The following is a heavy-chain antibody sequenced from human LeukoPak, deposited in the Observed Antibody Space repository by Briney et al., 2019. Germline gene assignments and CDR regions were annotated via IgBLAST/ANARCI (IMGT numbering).Heavy chain of an antibody. V-gene: IGHV4-34*01. CDR1: GGSFSGYS. D-gene: IGHD5-12*01. CDR2: INHSGGT. Sequence: PSETLSLTCAVYGGSFSGYSWNWIRQLPVKGLEWIWEINHSGGTNYNPSLKSRVTISVDTSKKQFSLKLSSVTAADTAVYYCARESWASGYHAGPYYFDYWGQGTLVTVSS. J-gene: IGHJ4*02. CDR3: ARESWASGYHAGPYYFDY.